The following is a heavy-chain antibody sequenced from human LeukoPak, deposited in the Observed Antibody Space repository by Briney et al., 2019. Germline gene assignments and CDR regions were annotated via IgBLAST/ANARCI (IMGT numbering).Heavy chain of an antibody. V-gene: IGHV3-33*01. CDR2: IWFDGSNR. CDR3: ARDFGYRAMDV. J-gene: IGHJ6*04. CDR1: GFTFSNYG. D-gene: IGHD6-25*01. Sequence: GRSLRLSCAASGFTFSNYGMHWVRQAPGKGLEWVAVIWFDGSNRYLVDSVKGRFTISRDISKSTLFLQMNSLRAEDTAVYFCARDFGYRAMDVWGKGTTVTVSS.